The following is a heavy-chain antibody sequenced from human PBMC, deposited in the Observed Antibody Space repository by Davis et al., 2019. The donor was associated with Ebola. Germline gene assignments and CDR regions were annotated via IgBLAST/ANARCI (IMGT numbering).Heavy chain of an antibody. CDR3: ARGSSKAYYYYGMDV. V-gene: IGHV1-3*01. J-gene: IGHJ6*02. D-gene: IGHD6-6*01. Sequence: AASVKVSCKTSGYTFTSHAMYWVRQAPGQRLEWMGWINAGNGDTKYSQKFQGRVTITRDTSASTAYMELSSLRSEDTAVYYCARGSSKAYYYYGMDVWGQGTTVTVS. CDR1: GYTFTSHA. CDR2: INAGNGDT.